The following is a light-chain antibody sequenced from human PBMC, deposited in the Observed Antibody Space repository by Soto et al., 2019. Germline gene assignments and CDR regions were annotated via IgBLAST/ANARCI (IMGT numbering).Light chain of an antibody. CDR3: QQYNSYPYT. Sequence: DTHMTQSPSTLSASVGDRVTISCRASQSIRSWLAWYQHKPGKAPKLLIYDASSLESGVPSRFSGSGYGTEFTLTISSLQPDDFATYYCQQYNSYPYTFGQGTKVDIK. V-gene: IGKV1-5*01. J-gene: IGKJ2*01. CDR1: QSIRSW. CDR2: DAS.